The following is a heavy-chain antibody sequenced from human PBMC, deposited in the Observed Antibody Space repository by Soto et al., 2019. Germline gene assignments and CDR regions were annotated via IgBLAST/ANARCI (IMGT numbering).Heavy chain of an antibody. CDR1: GGCISSYY. Sequence: SETLSLTCTVSGGCISSYYWSWIRQPPGKGLEWIGYIYYSGSTNYNPSLKSRVTISVDTSKNQFSLKLSSVTAADTAVYYCARDRIGSGTNYYGMDVWGQGTTVTVSS. D-gene: IGHD1-7*01. CDR3: ARDRIGSGTNYYGMDV. J-gene: IGHJ6*02. CDR2: IYYSGST. V-gene: IGHV4-59*01.